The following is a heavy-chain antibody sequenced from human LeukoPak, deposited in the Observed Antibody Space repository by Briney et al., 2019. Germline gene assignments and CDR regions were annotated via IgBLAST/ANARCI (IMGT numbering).Heavy chain of an antibody. CDR3: AREGRWFGGGYGMDV. V-gene: IGHV3-74*01. J-gene: IGHJ6*02. CDR2: INSDGSST. CDR1: GFTFSSYW. Sequence: GGSLRLSCAASGFTFSSYWMHWVRQAPGKGLLWVPRINSDGSSTSYADSVKGRFTISRDNAKTTLYLQMNSLRAEDTAVYYCAREGRWFGGGYGMDVWGQGTTVTASS. D-gene: IGHD3-10*01.